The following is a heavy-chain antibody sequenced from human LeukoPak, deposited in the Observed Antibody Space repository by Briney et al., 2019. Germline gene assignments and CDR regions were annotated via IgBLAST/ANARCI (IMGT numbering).Heavy chain of an antibody. Sequence: GGSLRLSCAASGFTFDDYGRSGVRQARGRGRAGVSGSNWKGGCTGYADSVKDGLTISRESAKHSLYLQMNSLKAEDTALYYCASHCSGGSCSDAAFDIWGQGQMVTVSS. V-gene: IGHV3-20*04. D-gene: IGHD2-15*01. CDR1: GFTFDDYG. J-gene: IGHJ3*02. CDR3: ASHCSGGSCSDAAFDI. CDR2: SNWKGGCT.